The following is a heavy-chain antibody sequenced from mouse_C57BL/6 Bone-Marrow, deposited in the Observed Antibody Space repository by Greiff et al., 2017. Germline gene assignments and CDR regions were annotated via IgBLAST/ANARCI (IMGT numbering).Heavy chain of an antibody. CDR1: GYTFTDYE. D-gene: IGHD1-1*01. CDR2: IDPETGGT. Sequence: QVQLQQSGAELVRPGASVTLSCKASGYTFTDYEMHWVKQTPVHGLEWIGAIDPETGGTAYNQKFKGKAILTADKSSSTAYMELRSLTSEDSAVYYCTSYYGSSFHYYAMDYWGQGTSVTGSS. CDR3: TSYYGSSFHYYAMDY. V-gene: IGHV1-15*01. J-gene: IGHJ4*01.